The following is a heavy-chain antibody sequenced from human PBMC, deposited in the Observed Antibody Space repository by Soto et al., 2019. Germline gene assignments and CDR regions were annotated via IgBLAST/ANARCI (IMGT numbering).Heavy chain of an antibody. V-gene: IGHV3-21*01. CDR3: ARSRAIYGGDYYYGMDV. CDR2: ISSSTSYI. Sequence: EVQLVESGGGLVKPGGSLRLSCAASGFTFSSYSMNWVRQAPGKGLEWVSSISSSTSYIYYADSVKGRFTISRDNSKKSLYLQMNSLRVEDTAVYYCARSRAIYGGDYYYGMDVWGQGTTVTVSS. D-gene: IGHD3-10*01. CDR1: GFTFSSYS. J-gene: IGHJ6*02.